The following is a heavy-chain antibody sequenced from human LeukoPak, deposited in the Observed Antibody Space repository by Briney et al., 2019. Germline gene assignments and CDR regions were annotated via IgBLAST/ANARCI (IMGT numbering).Heavy chain of an antibody. CDR3: ATQVAAIAAGHDAFDI. CDR1: GGTFSSYA. V-gene: IGHV1-69*06. J-gene: IGHJ3*02. CDR2: IIPSFGTA. D-gene: IGHD2-21*01. Sequence: SVKVSCKASGGTFSSYAISWVRQAPGQGLEGMGGIIPSFGTANYAQKFQGRVTITADKSTSTAYMEPSSLRSEDTAVYYCATQVAAIAAGHDAFDIWGQGTMVTVSS.